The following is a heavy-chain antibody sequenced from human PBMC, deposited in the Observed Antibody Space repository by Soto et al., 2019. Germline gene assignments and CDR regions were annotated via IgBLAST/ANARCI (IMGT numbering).Heavy chain of an antibody. V-gene: IGHV4-30-4*01. J-gene: IGHJ6*02. CDR2: IYYSGST. CDR1: GGSISSGDYY. D-gene: IGHD4-17*01. Sequence: SETLALACTVSGGSISSGDYYWSWIRQPPGKGLEWIGYIYYSGSTYYNPSLKSRVTISVDMSKNQFSLKLSSVTAADTAVYYCARGYGDAYYYYGMDVWGQGTTVTVSS. CDR3: ARGYGDAYYYYGMDV.